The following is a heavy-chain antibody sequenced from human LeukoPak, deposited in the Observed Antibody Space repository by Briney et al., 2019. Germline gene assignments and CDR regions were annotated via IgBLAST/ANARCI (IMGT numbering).Heavy chain of an antibody. CDR2: ISGNCGST. CDR3: AKGAMVRRVYDAFDI. V-gene: IGHV3-23*01. J-gene: IGHJ3*02. Sequence: GGSLRLSCAASGFTFSSYAMSWVRQAPGKGLEWVSAISGNCGSTYYVDSVKGRFTISRDNSKNTLYLQMNSLRAEDTAVYYCAKGAMVRRVYDAFDIWGQGTMVSPSS. CDR1: GFTFSSYA. D-gene: IGHD3-10*01.